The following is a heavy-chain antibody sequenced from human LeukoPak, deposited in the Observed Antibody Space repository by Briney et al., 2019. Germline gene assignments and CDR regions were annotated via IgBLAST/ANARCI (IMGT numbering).Heavy chain of an antibody. CDR3: AREAEMAAPSWLDV. V-gene: IGHV4-4*07. CDR2: IYVSGST. Sequence: SETLSLTCTVSGGFISTYHWNWVRQPAGKGLEWIGRIYVSGSTEYDPFLKRRVSISLDKPKNQIFLILTSVTAADTAFYYCAREAEMAAPSWLDVWGQGAPVTVSS. J-gene: IGHJ5*02. CDR1: GGFISTYH. D-gene: IGHD5-24*01.